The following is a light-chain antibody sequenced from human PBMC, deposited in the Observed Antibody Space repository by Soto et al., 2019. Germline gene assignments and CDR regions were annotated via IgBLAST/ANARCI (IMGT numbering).Light chain of an antibody. CDR1: QSVSTY. CDR2: DAS. V-gene: IGKV3-11*01. CDR3: QQRNNWHPIT. J-gene: IGKJ5*01. Sequence: EIVLIQSPASLSLSAGERATLSCRASQSVSTYLAWYQHKAGQAPRLLIYDASNRATGIPARFSGSGSGTDFTLTISSLEPEDFAIYYCQQRNNWHPITFGQGTRLEIK.